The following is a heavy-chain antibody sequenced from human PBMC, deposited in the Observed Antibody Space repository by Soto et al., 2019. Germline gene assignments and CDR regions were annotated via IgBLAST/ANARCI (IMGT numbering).Heavy chain of an antibody. CDR1: VGSISSYY. V-gene: IGHV4-59*01. CDR3: ARDLVIAARGKGYYYGMDV. Sequence: ETLSLTCTVSVGSISSYYWSWIRQPPGKGLEWIGYIYYSGSTNYNPSLKSRVTISVDTSKNQFSLKLSSVTAADTAVYYCARDLVIAARGKGYYYGMDVWGQGTTVTVSS. CDR2: IYYSGST. J-gene: IGHJ6*02. D-gene: IGHD6-6*01.